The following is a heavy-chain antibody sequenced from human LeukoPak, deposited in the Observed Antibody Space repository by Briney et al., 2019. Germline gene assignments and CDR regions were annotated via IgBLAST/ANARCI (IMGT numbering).Heavy chain of an antibody. CDR1: GGSFSRYY. V-gene: IGHV4-34*01. D-gene: IGHD5-24*01. Sequence: PSETLSLTCAVYGGSFSRYYWSWIRQSPGKGLGWIAEIDHRGDTNYNPSVKSRVTISVDTSKNQFSLKVRSLSAADTAVYYCARGATISETGYFDFWGQETLVTVSS. J-gene: IGHJ4*03. CDR3: ARGATISETGYFDF. CDR2: IDHRGDT.